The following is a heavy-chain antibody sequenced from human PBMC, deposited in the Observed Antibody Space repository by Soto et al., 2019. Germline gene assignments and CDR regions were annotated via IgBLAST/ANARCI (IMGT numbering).Heavy chain of an antibody. J-gene: IGHJ6*02. V-gene: IGHV5-10-1*01. Sequence: GESLKISCKGSGYNFISYWISWVRQMPGKGLEWMGRIDPSDSYTNYNPSFQGRVTISVDKSISTAYLQWSSLTASDTGTYYCARAFYGMDVWGQGTTVTVSS. CDR3: ARAFYGMDV. CDR2: IDPSDSYT. CDR1: GYNFISYW. D-gene: IGHD3-10*01.